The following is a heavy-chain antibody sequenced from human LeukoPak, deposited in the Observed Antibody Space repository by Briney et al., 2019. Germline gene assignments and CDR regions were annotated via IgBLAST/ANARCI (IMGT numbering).Heavy chain of an antibody. J-gene: IGHJ5*02. Sequence: ASVKVSCKASGYTFTGYYMHWVRQAPGQGLEWMGWMSPNSDNAGYAPKFQGRVTMTRNTSISTAYMDLSSLTSEDTAVYYCVRVVGYHGSGTYYKEGFDPWGQGTLVIVSS. CDR3: VRVVGYHGSGTYYKEGFDP. V-gene: IGHV1-8*02. CDR1: GYTFTGYY. CDR2: MSPNSDNA. D-gene: IGHD3-10*01.